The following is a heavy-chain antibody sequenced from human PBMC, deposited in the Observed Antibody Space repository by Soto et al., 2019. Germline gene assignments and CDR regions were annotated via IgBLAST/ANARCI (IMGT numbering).Heavy chain of an antibody. CDR2: IYYSGST. J-gene: IGHJ4*02. CDR3: ATNSGGLRSYFDY. V-gene: IGHV4-59*08. D-gene: IGHD1-26*01. CDR1: GGSITTYY. Sequence: SETLSLTCTVSGGSITTYYWSWIRQPPGKGLEWIGYIYYSGSTSYNPSLKSRVTISVDTSKNQFSLKLSSVTAADTAVYYCATNSGGLRSYFDYWGQGTPVTVSS.